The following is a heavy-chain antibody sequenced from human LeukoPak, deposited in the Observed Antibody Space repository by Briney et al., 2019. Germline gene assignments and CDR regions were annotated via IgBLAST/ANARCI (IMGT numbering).Heavy chain of an antibody. J-gene: IGHJ4*02. CDR2: VSPDGTNT. Sequence: GGSLRLSCVASGFTFSSSWMHWVRQAPGKGLVWVSHVSPDGTNTAYADSVKGRFTISRDNAKNTLYLQMNSLRAEDTAVYYCSSFLMGASNWGQGALVTVSS. CDR1: GFTFSSSW. D-gene: IGHD1-26*01. V-gene: IGHV3-74*01. CDR3: SSFLMGASN.